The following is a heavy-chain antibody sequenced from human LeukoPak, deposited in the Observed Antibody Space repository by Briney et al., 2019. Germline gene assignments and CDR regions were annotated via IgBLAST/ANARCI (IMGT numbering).Heavy chain of an antibody. CDR3: ARTYSGSSHYYMDV. CDR2: IYHSGST. J-gene: IGHJ6*03. V-gene: IGHV4-34*01. CDR1: GGSFSGYY. D-gene: IGHD1-26*01. Sequence: PSETLSLTCAVYGGSFSGYYWSWIRQPPGKGLEWIGYIYHSGSTYYNPSLKSRVTISVDRSKNQFSLKLSSVTAADTAVYYCARTYSGSSHYYMDVWGKGTTVTVSS.